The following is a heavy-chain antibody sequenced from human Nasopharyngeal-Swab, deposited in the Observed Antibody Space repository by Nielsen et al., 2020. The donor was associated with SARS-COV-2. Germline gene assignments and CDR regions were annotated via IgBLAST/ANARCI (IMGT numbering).Heavy chain of an antibody. CDR3: APNYYDGSGYYYWFDP. J-gene: IGHJ5*02. D-gene: IGHD3-22*01. CDR2: IYYSGST. V-gene: IGHV4-39*01. CDR1: GGSISSSSYY. Sequence: GSLRLSCTVSGGSISSSSYYWGWIRQPPGKGLEWIGSIYYSGSTYFNPSLRSRVTMSVDTSKNQFSLNLHSVTAADTAVYYCAPNYYDGSGYYYWFDPWGRGTLVTVSS.